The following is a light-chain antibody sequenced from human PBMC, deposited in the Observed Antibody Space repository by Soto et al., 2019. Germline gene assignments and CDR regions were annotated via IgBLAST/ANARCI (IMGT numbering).Light chain of an antibody. J-gene: IGKJ3*01. V-gene: IGKV3-15*01. CDR2: GAS. CDR1: QSVSSN. CDR3: QQYNNRPPFT. Sequence: EIVMTQSPATLSVSPGERATLSCRASQSVSSNLAWYQQKPGQPPRLLIYGASHRTTGIPARFSGSGSGTEFTHTISSLRSEDFAVYYCQQYNNRPPFTFGTGTKVDIK.